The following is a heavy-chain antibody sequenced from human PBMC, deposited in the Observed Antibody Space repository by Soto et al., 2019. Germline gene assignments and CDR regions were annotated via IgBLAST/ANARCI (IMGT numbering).Heavy chain of an antibody. CDR1: GGTFSSYR. CDR3: VRESVANLSNH. V-gene: IGHV1-69*01. D-gene: IGHD2-15*01. J-gene: IGHJ4*02. CDR2: IVPIYRTA. Sequence: QVQLVQSGAELKTPGSSVKVSCKASGGTFSSYRINWVRQAPGHWLEWVGGIVPIYRTADSAQKFQGRVTITADESALTSYVERRSMKSHYPAVYSCVRESVANLSNHWGEGTLVTV.